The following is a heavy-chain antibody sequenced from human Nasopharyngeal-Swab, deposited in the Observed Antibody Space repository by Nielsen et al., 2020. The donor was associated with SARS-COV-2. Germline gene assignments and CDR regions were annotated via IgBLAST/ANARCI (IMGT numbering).Heavy chain of an antibody. Sequence: SLKISCAASGFIFDDYAMHWVRQAPGKGLEWVSSISWSSGTIGYADSVKGRFTISRDNGKKSLYLQMNSLRAEDTAVYYCARDSERYSYGYDYYYYGMDVWGQGTTVTVSS. CDR1: GFIFDDYA. J-gene: IGHJ6*02. V-gene: IGHV3-9*01. D-gene: IGHD5-18*01. CDR2: ISWSSGTI. CDR3: ARDSERYSYGYDYYYYGMDV.